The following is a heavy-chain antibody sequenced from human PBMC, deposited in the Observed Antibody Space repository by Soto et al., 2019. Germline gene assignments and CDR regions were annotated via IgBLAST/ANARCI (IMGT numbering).Heavy chain of an antibody. CDR3: ARLRGSSGWSSYYYYMDV. V-gene: IGHV4-59*08. Sequence: TETLSLTCTVSGGSISSYYWGWIRQPPGKGLEWIGYIYYSGSTNYNPSLKSRVTISVDTSKNQFSLKLSSVTAADTAVYYCARLRGSSGWSSYYYYMDVWGKGTTVTVSS. CDR2: IYYSGST. D-gene: IGHD6-19*01. J-gene: IGHJ6*03. CDR1: GGSISSYY.